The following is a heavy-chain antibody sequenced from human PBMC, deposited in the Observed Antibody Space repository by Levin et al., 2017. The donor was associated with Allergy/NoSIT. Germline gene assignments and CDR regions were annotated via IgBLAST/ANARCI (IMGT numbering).Heavy chain of an antibody. CDR1: GFTFSSYG. J-gene: IGHJ4*02. CDR3: AREGGSSGWYWAYYFDY. V-gene: IGHV3-33*01. D-gene: IGHD6-19*01. CDR2: IWYDGSNK. Sequence: GGSLRLSCAASGFTFSSYGMHWVRQAPGKGLEWVAVIWYDGSNKYYADSVKGRFTISRDNSKNTLYLQMNSLRAEDTAVYFCAREGGSSGWYWAYYFDYWDQGSLVTVSS.